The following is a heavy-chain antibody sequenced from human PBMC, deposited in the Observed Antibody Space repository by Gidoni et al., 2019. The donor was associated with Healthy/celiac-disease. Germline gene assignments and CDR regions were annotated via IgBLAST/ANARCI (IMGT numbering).Heavy chain of an antibody. CDR1: GFTFTSSA. Sequence: QMQLVQSGPEVKKPGTSVKVSCKASGFTFTSSAVQWVRQARGQRLEWIGWIVVGSGNTNYAQKFHERVTITRDMSTSTAYMELSSLRSEDTAVYYCAAGDYYDSSGLAAFDIWGQGTMVTVSS. V-gene: IGHV1-58*01. D-gene: IGHD3-22*01. J-gene: IGHJ3*02. CDR2: IVVGSGNT. CDR3: AAGDYYDSSGLAAFDI.